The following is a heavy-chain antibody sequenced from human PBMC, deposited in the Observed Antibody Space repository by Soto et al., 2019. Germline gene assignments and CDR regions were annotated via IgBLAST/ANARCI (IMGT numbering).Heavy chain of an antibody. V-gene: IGHV3-33*01. Sequence: QVQLVESGGGVVQPGTSLRLSCAASGFTFSRHGMHWVRQTPGKGLEWLAVILNDASGHWYADSVKGRFPITRDNFENTLYLQMNGLRLEDTAMYYCARDDDYPDNGFDYWGQGTLVTVSS. D-gene: IGHD4-17*01. CDR2: ILNDASGH. J-gene: IGHJ4*02. CDR3: ARDDDYPDNGFDY. CDR1: GFTFSRHG.